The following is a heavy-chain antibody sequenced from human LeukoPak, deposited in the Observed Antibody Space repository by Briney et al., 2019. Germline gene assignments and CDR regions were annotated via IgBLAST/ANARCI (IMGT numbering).Heavy chain of an antibody. D-gene: IGHD1-14*01. Sequence: SETLSLTCTVSGGSISGYYWSWIRQPAGKGLEWIGRIYTSGSTNYNPSLKSRVTMSVDTSKNQFSLKLSSVTAADTAVYYCARDGPLRSDAFDIWGQGTMVTVSS. CDR1: GGSISGYY. J-gene: IGHJ3*02. V-gene: IGHV4-4*07. CDR3: ARDGPLRSDAFDI. CDR2: IYTSGST.